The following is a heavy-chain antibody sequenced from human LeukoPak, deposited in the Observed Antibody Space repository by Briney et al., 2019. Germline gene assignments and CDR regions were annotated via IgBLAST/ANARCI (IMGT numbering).Heavy chain of an antibody. Sequence: GGSLRLSCAASGFTFSSYGMHWVRQAPGKGLEWVAFIRYDGSNKYYADSVKGRFTISRDNAKNSLYLQMNSLRAEDTAVYFCARVGALSSSWLLYWGQGTLVTVSS. CDR2: IRYDGSNK. D-gene: IGHD6-13*01. CDR3: ARVGALSSSWLLY. V-gene: IGHV3-30*02. J-gene: IGHJ4*02. CDR1: GFTFSSYG.